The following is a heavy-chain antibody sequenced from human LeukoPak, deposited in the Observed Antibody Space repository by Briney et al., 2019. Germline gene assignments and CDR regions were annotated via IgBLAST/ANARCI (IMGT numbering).Heavy chain of an antibody. CDR2: IIPIFGIA. D-gene: IGHD6-13*01. CDR3: ARGIAAAGIGWFDP. J-gene: IGHJ5*02. CDR1: GGTFSSYA. V-gene: IGHV1-69*04. Sequence: ASVKVSCKASGGTFSSYAISWVRQAPGQGLEWMGRIIPIFGIANYAQKFQGRVTITADKSTSTAYMELSSLRSEDTAVYYCARGIAAAGIGWFDPWGQGTLVTVSS.